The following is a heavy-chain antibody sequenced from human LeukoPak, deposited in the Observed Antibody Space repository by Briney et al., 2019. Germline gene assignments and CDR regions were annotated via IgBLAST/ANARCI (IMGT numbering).Heavy chain of an antibody. CDR3: AKDLETINPTMD. Sequence: GGSLRLSCAASRFTFSSHSMSWVRQAPGKVLEWVSSIVGSGKNTFYADAVQGRFTISRDNSKDTLYLQMNSLRAEDTAVYYCAKDLETINPTMDWGQGTLVTVSS. D-gene: IGHD3-10*01. CDR2: IVGSGKNT. J-gene: IGHJ4*02. V-gene: IGHV3-23*01. CDR1: RFTFSSHS.